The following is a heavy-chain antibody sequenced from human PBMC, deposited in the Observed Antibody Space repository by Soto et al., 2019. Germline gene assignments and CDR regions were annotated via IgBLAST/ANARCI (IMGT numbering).Heavy chain of an antibody. Sequence: QVQLVQSGAEVKKPGSSVKVSCKASGGTFSSYAISWVRQAPGQGLEWMGGIIPIFGTANYAQKFQGRVTITADESTSTAYMELSSLRSEDTAVYYCATGIIVVVLAYYYYYGMDVRGQGTTVTVSS. CDR1: GGTFSSYA. D-gene: IGHD2-2*01. CDR3: ATGIIVVVLAYYYYYGMDV. J-gene: IGHJ6*02. V-gene: IGHV1-69*01. CDR2: IIPIFGTA.